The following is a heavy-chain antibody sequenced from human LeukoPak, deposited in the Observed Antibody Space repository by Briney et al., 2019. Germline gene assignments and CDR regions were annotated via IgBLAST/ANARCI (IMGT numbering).Heavy chain of an antibody. CDR2: IYPGDSDT. D-gene: IGHD2-15*01. Sequence: GASLKISCEVSGYSFTTYWIGWVRQMPGKGLEWMGIIYPGDSDTRYSPSFQGQVTISADKYISTVYLQWSSLKASDSAMYYCARQDGGRSADYWGQGTLVTVSS. V-gene: IGHV5-51*01. CDR3: ARQDGGRSADY. J-gene: IGHJ4*02. CDR1: GYSFTTYW.